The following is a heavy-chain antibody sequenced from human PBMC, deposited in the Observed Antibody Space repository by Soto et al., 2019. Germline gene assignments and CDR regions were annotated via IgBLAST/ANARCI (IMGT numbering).Heavy chain of an antibody. CDR2: IYNTGST. Sequence: QLQLQESGPGLVKPSETLSLTCTVSGGSINSGTYYWGWIRQPPGKGLEWIGSIYNTGSTYYSPSLKNRVTVSIYTPNDRFPLRLTSLTAGDPAVYYFVKHEFQNHMDGWGRGTPVTVS. CDR3: VKHEFQNHMDG. V-gene: IGHV4-39*01. CDR1: GGSINSGTYY. D-gene: IGHD3-10*01. J-gene: IGHJ6*03.